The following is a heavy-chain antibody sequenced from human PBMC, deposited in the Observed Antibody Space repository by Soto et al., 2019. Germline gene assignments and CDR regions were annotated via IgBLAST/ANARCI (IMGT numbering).Heavy chain of an antibody. J-gene: IGHJ3*02. CDR2: IYHSGIT. CDR1: NLSISSGYY. Sequence: PSETLSLTCSVSNLSISSGYYWGWIRQPPGMGLEWIANIYHSGITYYNSSLKSRITISVDTSKNQFSLKMNSVTAADTAVYYCARGSHIVVATDAFDIWGQGTMVTVSS. D-gene: IGHD2-21*02. V-gene: IGHV4-38-2*02. CDR3: ARGSHIVVATDAFDI.